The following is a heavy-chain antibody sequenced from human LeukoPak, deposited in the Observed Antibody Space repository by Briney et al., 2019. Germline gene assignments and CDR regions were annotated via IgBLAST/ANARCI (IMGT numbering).Heavy chain of an antibody. CDR1: GYTLTELA. V-gene: IGHV1-24*01. J-gene: IGHJ4*02. CDR3: ATYSGYYYY. Sequence: ASVKVSCKVSGYTLTELAMHWARQAPGEGLEWMGGFDPEDGETVYAQKFQGRVTMTEDTSTDTAYMELSSLSSEDTAVYFCATYSGYYYYWGQGTLVTVSS. D-gene: IGHD3-3*01. CDR2: FDPEDGET.